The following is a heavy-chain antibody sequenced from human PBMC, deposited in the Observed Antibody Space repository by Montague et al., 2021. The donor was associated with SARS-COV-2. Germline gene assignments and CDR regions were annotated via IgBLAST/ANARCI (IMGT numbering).Heavy chain of an antibody. V-gene: IGHV4-39*01. CDR3: ARHSGRDTIFGVVIIPDAFDI. CDR2: IYYSGST. Sequence: SETLSLTCTASGSSISSSSYYWGWIPQPPGKGLEWIGSIYYSGSTYYNPSLKSRVTISVDTSKNQFSLKLSSVTAADTAVYYCARHSGRDTIFGVVIIPDAFDIWGQGTMVTVSS. D-gene: IGHD3-3*01. J-gene: IGHJ3*02. CDR1: GSSISSSSYY.